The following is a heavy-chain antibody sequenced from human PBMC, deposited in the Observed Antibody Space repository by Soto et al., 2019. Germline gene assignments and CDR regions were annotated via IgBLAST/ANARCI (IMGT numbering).Heavy chain of an antibody. CDR1: GGYVSSGSYY. CDR3: ARSYYYDSSGYPYYFDY. CDR2: IYYSGST. D-gene: IGHD3-22*01. J-gene: IGHJ4*02. V-gene: IGHV4-61*01. Sequence: PSEALSLTCTVSGGYVSSGSYYWSWIRQPPGKGLEWIGYIYYSGSTNYNPSLKSRVTISVDTSKNQFSLKLSSVTAADTAVYYCARSYYYDSSGYPYYFDYWGQGTLVT.